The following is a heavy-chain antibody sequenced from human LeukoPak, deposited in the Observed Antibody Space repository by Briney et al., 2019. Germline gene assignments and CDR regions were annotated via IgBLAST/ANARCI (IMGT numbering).Heavy chain of an antibody. D-gene: IGHD5-18*01. CDR3: ARHRGYSYGKFDY. Sequence: SETLSLTCTVSGGSISPYYWGWIRQPPGKGLEWIGYISYSGDTNYTPSLKSRVTISVDTSKNQFSLKLSSVTAADTAVYYCARHRGYSYGKFDYWGQGTLVTVSS. CDR2: ISYSGDT. J-gene: IGHJ4*02. V-gene: IGHV4-59*08. CDR1: GGSISPYY.